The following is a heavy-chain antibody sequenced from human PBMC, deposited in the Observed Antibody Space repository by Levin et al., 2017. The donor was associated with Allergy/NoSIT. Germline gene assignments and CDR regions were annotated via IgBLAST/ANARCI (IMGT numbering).Heavy chain of an antibody. V-gene: IGHV3-11*05. J-gene: IGHJ6*02. CDR1: GFTFSDYY. Sequence: GGSLRLSCAASGFTFSDYYMSWIRQAPGKGLEWVSYISSSSSYTNYADSVKGRFTISRDNAKNSLYLQMNSLRAEDTAVYYCARDRYGDYGYYYYGMDVWGQGTTVTVSS. CDR2: ISSSSSYT. CDR3: ARDRYGDYGYYYYGMDV. D-gene: IGHD4-17*01.